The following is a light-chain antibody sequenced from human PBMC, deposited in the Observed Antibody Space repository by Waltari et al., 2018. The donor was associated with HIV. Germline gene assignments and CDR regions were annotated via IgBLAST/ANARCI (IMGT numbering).Light chain of an antibody. J-gene: IGKJ4*01. V-gene: IGKV3-15*01. CDR1: QTVSRD. CDR2: GAT. Sequence: EVVMTQSPVALSVFPGESVTLSCRASQTVSRDLVWYQQKPGQAPRLLIYGATTRATDIPARFSGSGSVTEFTLTISSLQSEDYAVYYCQHYNNWPLTFGGGTRVEIK. CDR3: QHYNNWPLT.